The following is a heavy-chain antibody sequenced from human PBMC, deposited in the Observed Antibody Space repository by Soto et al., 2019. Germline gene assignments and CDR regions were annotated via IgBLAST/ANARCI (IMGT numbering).Heavy chain of an antibody. D-gene: IGHD6-19*01. V-gene: IGHV3-23*01. CDR3: AKDTGWQTDYFDS. CDR1: GFTFSTYG. CDR2: ISGSGGGT. Sequence: EVQLLESGGGLVQPGGSLRLSCAASGFTFSTYGMSWVRQAPGKGLEWVTAISGSGGGTFYADSVKGRFTISRAHSKKTVSLQIKSPRADDTALYYCAKDTGWQTDYFDSWGQGTLVTVSS. J-gene: IGHJ4*02.